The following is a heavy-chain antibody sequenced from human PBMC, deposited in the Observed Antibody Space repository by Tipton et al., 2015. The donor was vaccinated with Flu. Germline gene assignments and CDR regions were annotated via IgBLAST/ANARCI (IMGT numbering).Heavy chain of an antibody. Sequence: WVRQAPGKGLEWVSYISSSSSTIYYTGSVKGRFTISRDNAKNSVYLQMNSLRDEDTAVYYCARDLGYRCGQSAEYFQYWGQGTLVTVSS. D-gene: IGHD5-18*01. CDR3: ARDLGYRCGQSAEYFQY. V-gene: IGHV3-48*02. CDR2: ISSSSSTI. J-gene: IGHJ1*01.